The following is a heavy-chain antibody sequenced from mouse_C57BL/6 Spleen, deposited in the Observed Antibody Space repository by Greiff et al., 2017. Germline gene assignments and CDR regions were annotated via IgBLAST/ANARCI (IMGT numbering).Heavy chain of an antibody. Sequence: EVMLVESGGGLVKPGGSLKLSCAASGFTFSSYTMSWVRQTPEKRLEWVATISGGGGNTYYPYSVKGRFTISRDNAKNTLYLQMSSLRSEDTALYYCARHRIYDPYYFDYWGQGTTLTVSS. V-gene: IGHV5-9*01. CDR3: ARHRIYDPYYFDY. J-gene: IGHJ2*01. D-gene: IGHD1-3*01. CDR1: GFTFSSYT. CDR2: ISGGGGNT.